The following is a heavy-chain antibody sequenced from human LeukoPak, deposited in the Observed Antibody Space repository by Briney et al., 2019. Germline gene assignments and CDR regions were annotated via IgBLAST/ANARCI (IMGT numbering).Heavy chain of an antibody. V-gene: IGHV4-59*01. Sequence: PSETLSLTCTVSGGSISGYYWSWIRQPPGKGLEWLAFVSYSGSTNYNPSLKNRVTISRDTSKNQLSLKLSSVTAADTAVYYCARDRGSAGGFDFWGQGALVTVSS. CDR3: ARDRGSAGGFDF. CDR2: VSYSGST. CDR1: GGSISGYY. J-gene: IGHJ4*02. D-gene: IGHD6-13*01.